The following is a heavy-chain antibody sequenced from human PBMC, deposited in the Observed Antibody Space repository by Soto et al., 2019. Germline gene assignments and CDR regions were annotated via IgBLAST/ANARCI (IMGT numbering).Heavy chain of an antibody. CDR1: GGSISSYY. Sequence: SETLSLTCTVSGGSISSYYWSWIRQPPGKGLEWIGYIYYSGSTNYNPSLKSRVTISVDTSKNQFSLKLSSVTAADTAVYYCAREGNYYGSGSYYSFWFDPWGQGTLVTVSS. J-gene: IGHJ5*02. CDR3: AREGNYYGSGSYYSFWFDP. D-gene: IGHD3-10*01. V-gene: IGHV4-59*01. CDR2: IYYSGST.